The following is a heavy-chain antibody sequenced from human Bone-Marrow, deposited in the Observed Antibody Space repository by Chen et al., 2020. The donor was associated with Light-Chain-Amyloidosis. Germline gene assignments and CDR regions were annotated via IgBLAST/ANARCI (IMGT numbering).Heavy chain of an antibody. CDR2: VYQSGST. CDR1: FYSISSAYY. D-gene: IGHD3-3*01. J-gene: IGHJ4*02. V-gene: IGHV4-38-2*02. Sequence: QVQLQESGPGMVKPSETLSLTCTVSFYSISSAYYWGWFRQTPGKGLEWVGSVYQSGSTYYNPSLKNRVTISLDTSKNQFALNLTSVTAADTAVYYCARDNYEISHFYYWGQGALVTVSS. CDR3: ARDNYEISHFYY.